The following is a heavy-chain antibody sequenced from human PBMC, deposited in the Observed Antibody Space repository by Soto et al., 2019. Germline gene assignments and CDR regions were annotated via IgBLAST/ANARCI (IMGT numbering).Heavy chain of an antibody. CDR1: GYSFTSYW. J-gene: IGHJ6*02. D-gene: IGHD3-10*01. CDR2: IYPGDSDT. Sequence: PGESLKISCKGSGYSFTSYWIGWVRQMLGKGLEWMGIIYPGDSDTRYSPSFQGQVTISADKSISTAYLQWSSLKASDTAMYYCAGGGVRGVITRTRDYYGMDVWGQGTTVTVSS. V-gene: IGHV5-51*01. CDR3: AGGGVRGVITRTRDYYGMDV.